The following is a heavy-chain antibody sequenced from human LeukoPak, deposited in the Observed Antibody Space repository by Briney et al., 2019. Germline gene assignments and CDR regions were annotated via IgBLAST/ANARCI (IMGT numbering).Heavy chain of an antibody. CDR3: ARDPGISMVRGPLYGMDV. D-gene: IGHD3-10*01. V-gene: IGHV3-30*03. CDR2: ISYDGSIR. J-gene: IGHJ6*02. Sequence: GGSLRLSCAASGFTFSNTWMSWVRQAPGKGLEWVALISYDGSIRNYAASVKGRFTISRDNSKSTLELQMNSLRAEDTALYYCARDPGISMVRGPLYGMDVWGQGTTVTVSS. CDR1: GFTFSNTW.